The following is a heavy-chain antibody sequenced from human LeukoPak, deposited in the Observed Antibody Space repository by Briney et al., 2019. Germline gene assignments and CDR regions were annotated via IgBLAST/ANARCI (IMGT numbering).Heavy chain of an antibody. Sequence: LRLSCAASGFTFSSYSINWIRQHPGKGLEWIGYIYYSGSTYYNPSLKSRVTISVDTSKNQFSLNLSSVTAADTAVYYCARVARYSSSWYWFDPWGQGILVTVSS. V-gene: IGHV4-31*02. CDR1: GFTFSSYS. CDR3: ARVARYSSSWYWFDP. CDR2: IYYSGST. D-gene: IGHD6-13*01. J-gene: IGHJ5*02.